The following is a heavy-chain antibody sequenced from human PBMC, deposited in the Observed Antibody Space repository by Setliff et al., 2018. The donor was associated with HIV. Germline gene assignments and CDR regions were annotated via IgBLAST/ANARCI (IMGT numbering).Heavy chain of an antibody. J-gene: IGHJ3*02. V-gene: IGHV3-30*02. CDR2: IRNDGRDK. CDR3: AKDRYCSGGSCNSVNAFDI. D-gene: IGHD2-15*01. CDR1: GFSFSTYV. Sequence: GGSLRLSCEASGFSFSTYVMPWVRQALGKGLEWVALIRNDGRDKYYADSVRGRFTISRDNSNNTLYFQMDRLSDEDTAMYYCAKDRYCSGGSCNSVNAFDIWGQGTMVTVS.